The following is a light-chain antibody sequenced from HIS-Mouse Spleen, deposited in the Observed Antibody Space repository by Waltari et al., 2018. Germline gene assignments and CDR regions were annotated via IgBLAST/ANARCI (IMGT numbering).Light chain of an antibody. J-gene: IGKJ4*01. V-gene: IGKV2-28*01. CDR2: LGS. Sequence: DIVMTQSPLSLPVTPGEPASISCRSSQGLLHSNGYNYLDWYLQKPGQSPQLLIYLGSNRASGVPDRFSGSGSGTEFTLKISRVEAEDVGVYYCMQALQTPLTFGGGTKVEIK. CDR1: QGLLHSNGYNY. CDR3: MQALQTPLT.